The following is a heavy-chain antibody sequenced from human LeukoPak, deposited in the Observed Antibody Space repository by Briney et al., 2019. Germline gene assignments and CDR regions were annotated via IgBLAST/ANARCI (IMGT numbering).Heavy chain of an antibody. CDR3: ARDSRGATDWFDP. Sequence: SETLSLTCTVPGGSISSYYWSWIRQPPGKGLEWIGSIYYSGSTYYNPSLKSRVTISVDTSKNQFSLKLSSVTAADTAVYYCARDSRGATDWFDPWGQGTLVTVSS. CDR1: GGSISSYY. D-gene: IGHD1-26*01. J-gene: IGHJ5*02. CDR2: IYYSGST. V-gene: IGHV4-39*07.